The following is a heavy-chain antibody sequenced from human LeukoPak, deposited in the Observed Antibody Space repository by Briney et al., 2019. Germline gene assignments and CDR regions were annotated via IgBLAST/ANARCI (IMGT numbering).Heavy chain of an antibody. Sequence: SVNVPLKASVGTFINYVINWVRQAPGQGLEWMGRIIPIFGIANYAQKFQGRVTITADKSTSTAYMELSSLRSEDTAVYYCASVLSGRAVAGSFDPWGQGTLVTVSS. CDR1: VGTFINYV. J-gene: IGHJ5*02. D-gene: IGHD6-19*01. CDR3: ASVLSGRAVAGSFDP. CDR2: IIPIFGIA. V-gene: IGHV1-69*04.